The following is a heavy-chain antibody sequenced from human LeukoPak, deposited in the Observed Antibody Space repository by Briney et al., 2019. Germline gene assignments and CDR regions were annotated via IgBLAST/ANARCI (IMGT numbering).Heavy chain of an antibody. CDR1: RGSISSGIYY. D-gene: IGHD5-18*01. V-gene: IGHV4-61*10. J-gene: IGHJ4*02. CDR3: ARDALSYGSLWYFDY. CDR2: IYYSGST. Sequence: SETLSLTCSVSRGSISSGIYYWSWIRQPAGKGLEWIGYIYYSGSTNYNPSLKSRVTISVDTSKNQFSLKLSSVTAADTAVYYCARDALSYGSLWYFDYWGQGTLVTVSS.